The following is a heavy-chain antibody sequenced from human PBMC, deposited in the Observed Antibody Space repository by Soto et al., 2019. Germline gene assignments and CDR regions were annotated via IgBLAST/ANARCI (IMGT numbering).Heavy chain of an antibody. CDR3: ARGATVTQYDY. D-gene: IGHD4-17*01. V-gene: IGHV4-61*01. CDR1: GVSVSSGSFY. CDR2: GSYSGTT. Sequence: SESLSLTCTVSGVSVSSGSFYWTWIRQPPGKGLEWIGFGSYSGTTNYKPSLKSRVTISVDTSRSQISLKVSSLTAADTAVYYCARGATVTQYDYWGQGTLVTVSS. J-gene: IGHJ4*02.